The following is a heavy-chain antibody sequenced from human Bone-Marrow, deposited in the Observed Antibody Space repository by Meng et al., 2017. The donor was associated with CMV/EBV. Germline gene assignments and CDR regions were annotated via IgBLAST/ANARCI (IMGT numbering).Heavy chain of an antibody. CDR3: ARKDGEWTHYYYYGMDV. J-gene: IGHJ6*02. CDR1: GFTFSSYA. Sequence: GGSLRLSCAASGFTFSSYAMSWVRQAPGKGLEWVSAISGSGGSTYYADSVKGRFAISRDNSKNTLYLQMNSLRAEDTAVYYCARKDGEWTHYYYYGMDVWGQGTTVTVSS. V-gene: IGHV3-23*01. D-gene: IGHD3-10*01. CDR2: ISGSGGST.